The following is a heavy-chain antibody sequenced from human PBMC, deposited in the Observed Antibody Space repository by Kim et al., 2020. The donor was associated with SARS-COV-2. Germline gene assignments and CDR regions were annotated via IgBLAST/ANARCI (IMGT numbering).Heavy chain of an antibody. V-gene: IGHV4-34*01. J-gene: IGHJ4*01. CDR1: GGSFSGYY. D-gene: IGHD5-12*01. CDR3: ARGRGYSGYGGGRHFDY. CDR2: INHSGST. Sequence: SETLSLTCAVYGGSFSGYYWSWIRQPPGKGLEWIGEINHSGSTNYNPSLKSRVTISVDTSKNQFSLKLSSVTAADTAVYYCARGRGYSGYGGGRHFDYWG.